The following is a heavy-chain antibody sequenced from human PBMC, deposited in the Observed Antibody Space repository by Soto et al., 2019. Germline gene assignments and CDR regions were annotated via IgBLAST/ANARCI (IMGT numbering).Heavy chain of an antibody. CDR1: GFILSDCA. J-gene: IGHJ6*03. CDR3: ARDLSWGSNWYYYMDV. Sequence: XXSLRLSFATSGFILSDCAMHWVLQAPGKGLEWVSYISSSSGVIDYADSVKGRFTVSRDNARNSLYLQMNSLRAEDTAVYYCARDLSWGSNWYYYMDVWGKGATVTVSS. CDR2: ISSSSGVI. V-gene: IGHV3-48*01. D-gene: IGHD7-27*01.